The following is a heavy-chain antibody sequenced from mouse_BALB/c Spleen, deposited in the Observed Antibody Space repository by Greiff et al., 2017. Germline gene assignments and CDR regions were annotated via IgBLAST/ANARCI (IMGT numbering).Heavy chain of an antibody. D-gene: IGHD1-2*01. Sequence: QVQLQQPGAELVRLGASVKLSCKASGYTFTSYWINWVKQRPGQGLEWIGNIYPSDSYTNYNQKFKDKATLTVDKSSSTAYMQLSSPTSEDSAVYYCTREEDYYGSDYWGQGTTLTVSS. V-gene: IGHV1-69*02. CDR2: IYPSDSYT. CDR3: TREEDYYGSDY. J-gene: IGHJ2*01. CDR1: GYTFTSYW.